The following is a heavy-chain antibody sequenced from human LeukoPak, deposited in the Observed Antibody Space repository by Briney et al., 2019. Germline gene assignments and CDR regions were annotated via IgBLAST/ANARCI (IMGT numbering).Heavy chain of an antibody. J-gene: IGHJ5*02. CDR3: ARDQGSGMRWFDP. Sequence: KTSQTLSLTCTVSGGSITSAGYYWHWIRQLPGKGLGWIGYIYYSGSTYYNPSLKSQVTISVDTSKNQFSLKLSSVTAADTAVYYCARDQGSGMRWFDPWGQGTLVTVSS. V-gene: IGHV4-31*01. CDR2: IYYSGST. D-gene: IGHD3-10*01. CDR1: GGSITSAGYY.